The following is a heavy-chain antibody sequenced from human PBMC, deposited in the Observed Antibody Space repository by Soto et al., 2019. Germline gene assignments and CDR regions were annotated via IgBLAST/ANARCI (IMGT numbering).Heavy chain of an antibody. CDR3: ARLEVYYHMDV. V-gene: IGHV5-10-1*01. CDR1: GYSFTSYW. Sequence: GESLKISCKGSGYSFTSYWIGWVRQMPGKGLEWMGRIDPSDSYTNYSPSFQGHVTISTDRSISTAYLQWSGLKASDTAMYYCARLEVYYHMDVWGQGTTVTVSS. J-gene: IGHJ6*02. CDR2: IDPSDSYT.